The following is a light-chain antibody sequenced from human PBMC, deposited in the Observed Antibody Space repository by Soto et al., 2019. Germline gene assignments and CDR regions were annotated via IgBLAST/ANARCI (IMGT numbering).Light chain of an antibody. CDR1: QSLLHSNDYNY. CDR2: LGS. J-gene: IGKJ1*01. V-gene: IGKV2-28*01. Sequence: DIVMSQSPLSLPVTPGEPASISCGSSQSLLHSNDYNYLDWFMQKPGQSPQLLIYLGSNRASGVPDRFSGSGSGTAFTLNISRVEAEDVGVYYCMQYLSGWTFGQGTKVEIK. CDR3: MQYLSGWT.